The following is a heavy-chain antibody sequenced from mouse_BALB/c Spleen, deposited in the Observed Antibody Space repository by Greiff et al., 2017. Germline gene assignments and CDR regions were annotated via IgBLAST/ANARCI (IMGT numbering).Heavy chain of an antibody. CDR1: GFTFSSYY. D-gene: IGHD1-1*01. CDR3: ARQDYYGSSGFAY. Sequence: EVKVVESGGGLVKLGGSLKLSCAASGFTFSSYYMSWVRQTPEKRLELVAAINSNGGSTYYPDTVKGRFTISRDNAKNTLYLQMSSLKSEDTALYYCARQDYYGSSGFAYWGQGTLVTVSA. CDR2: INSNGGST. J-gene: IGHJ3*01. V-gene: IGHV5-6-2*01.